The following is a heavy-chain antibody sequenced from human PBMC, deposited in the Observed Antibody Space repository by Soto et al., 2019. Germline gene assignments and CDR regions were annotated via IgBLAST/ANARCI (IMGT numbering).Heavy chain of an antibody. CDR3: ARGGAMGADY. CDR1: GFTFNTHW. V-gene: IGHV3-74*01. Sequence: GGSLRLSCTASGFTFNTHWMHWVRQAPGKGLVWVSRIYFDGITTNYADSVKGRLTVSRDNAKNTVYLHVNTLRDEDTAAYYCARGGAMGADYWGQGTLVTVSS. CDR2: IYFDGITT. D-gene: IGHD1-26*01. J-gene: IGHJ4*02.